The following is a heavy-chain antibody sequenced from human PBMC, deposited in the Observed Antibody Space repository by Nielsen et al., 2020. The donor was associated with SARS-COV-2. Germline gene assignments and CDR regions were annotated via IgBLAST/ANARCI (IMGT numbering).Heavy chain of an antibody. J-gene: IGHJ3*01. D-gene: IGHD3-9*01. CDR3: VRAPDYDVLTGYYPDGFDV. CDR2: INHSGST. V-gene: IGHV4-34*01. Sequence: SETLSLTCAVYGGSFSGYYWNWIRQTPEKGLEWIGEINHSGSTNYNPSLKSRVTISVDTSKDQISLNLNSVTAADTAVYYCVRAPDYDVLTGYYPDGFDVWGRGTMVTVSS. CDR1: GGSFSGYY.